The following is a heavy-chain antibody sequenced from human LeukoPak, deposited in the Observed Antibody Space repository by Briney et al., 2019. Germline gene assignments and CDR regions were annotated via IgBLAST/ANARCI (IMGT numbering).Heavy chain of an antibody. J-gene: IGHJ4*02. D-gene: IGHD6-13*01. Sequence: PGRSLRLSCAASGFTFDDYAMHWARQAPGKGLEWVSSISWNSGSIGYADSVKGRFTISRDNAKNSLYLQMNSLRAEDTALYYCAKDMSSSWFYYFDYWGQGTLVTVSS. CDR3: AKDMSSSWFYYFDY. CDR2: ISWNSGSI. CDR1: GFTFDDYA. V-gene: IGHV3-9*01.